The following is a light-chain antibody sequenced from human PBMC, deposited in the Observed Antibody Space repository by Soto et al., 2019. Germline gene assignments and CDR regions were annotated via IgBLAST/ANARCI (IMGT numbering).Light chain of an antibody. V-gene: IGLV2-14*03. Sequence: QSALTQPASVSGSPGQSITISCTGTSSDVGGYKYVSWYQQQPGKAPKLMIYDVSDRPSGVSNRFSGSKSGYTASLTISGLQAEDEGDYYCQSYDSKLSGVVFGGGTQLTVL. CDR3: QSYDSKLSGVV. CDR1: SSDVGGYKY. CDR2: DVS. J-gene: IGLJ7*01.